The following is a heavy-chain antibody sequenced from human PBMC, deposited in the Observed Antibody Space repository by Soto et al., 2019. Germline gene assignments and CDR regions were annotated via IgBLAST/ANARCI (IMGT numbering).Heavy chain of an antibody. CDR2: IIGSGSTT. Sequence: EVQLLESGGGLVQPGGSLRLSCAASEFTFSSNAMHWVRQAPGKGLEWVSGIIGSGSTTFYADSVKGRFTISRDNSKNTLYLHMSSLRGEDTAIYYCAKDFTAYLSSWFHLWGQGTLVTVSS. D-gene: IGHD6-13*01. CDR1: EFTFSSNA. CDR3: AKDFTAYLSSWFHL. J-gene: IGHJ5*02. V-gene: IGHV3-23*01.